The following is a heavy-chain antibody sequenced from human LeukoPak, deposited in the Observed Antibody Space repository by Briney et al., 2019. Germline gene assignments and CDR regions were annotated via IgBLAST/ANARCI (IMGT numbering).Heavy chain of an antibody. D-gene: IGHD6-19*01. J-gene: IGHJ4*02. CDR3: ARDCQQWLVYSVDFDY. Sequence: ASVKVSCKASGYTFTSYGISWVRQAPGQGLEWMGWISAYNGNTNYAQKLQGRVTMTTDTSTSTAYMELRSLRSDDTAVYYCARDCQQWLVYSVDFDYWGQGTLVTVSS. CDR1: GYTFTSYG. CDR2: ISAYNGNT. V-gene: IGHV1-18*01.